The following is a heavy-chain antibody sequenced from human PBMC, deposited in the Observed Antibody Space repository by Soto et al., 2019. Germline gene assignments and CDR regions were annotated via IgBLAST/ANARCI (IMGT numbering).Heavy chain of an antibody. V-gene: IGHV4-39*01. CDR3: ASGLVLRYFSTAFSAFDI. Sequence: QLQLQESGPGLVKPSETLSLTCTVSGGSISSSSYYWGWIRQPPGKGLEWIGSIYYSGSTYYNPSLKSRVTISVDTSKNQFSLKLSSVTAADTAVYYCASGLVLRYFSTAFSAFDIWGQGTMVTVSS. J-gene: IGHJ3*02. CDR2: IYYSGST. CDR1: GGSISSSSYY. D-gene: IGHD3-9*01.